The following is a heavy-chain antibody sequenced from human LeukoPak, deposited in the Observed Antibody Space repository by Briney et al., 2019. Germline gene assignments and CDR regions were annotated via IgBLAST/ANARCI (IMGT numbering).Heavy chain of an antibody. CDR1: GFTFSIYS. D-gene: IGHD6-6*01. Sequence: PGGSLSLSCAASGFTFSIYSMNWVRQASGKGLEWVSTISSSSSFISYADSVQGRFTISRDNAKNSLYLQMDSLRTEDTAVYYCANNRESSSSHFDCWGQGTLVTVSS. CDR3: ANNRESSSSHFDC. V-gene: IGHV3-21*06. CDR2: ISSSSSFI. J-gene: IGHJ4*02.